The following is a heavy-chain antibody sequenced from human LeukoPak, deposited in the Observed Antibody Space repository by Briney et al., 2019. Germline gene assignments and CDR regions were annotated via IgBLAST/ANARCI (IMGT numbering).Heavy chain of an antibody. CDR1: GFTFSRYW. Sequence: PGGSLRLSCAASGFTFSRYWMAWGRQAPGKGLGWVANIRPDGGEQSYMYSAKGRFTISRDNARNSLYLQLNSLRVDDTAVYYFAREGLTLGAFDIWGQGTMITVSS. V-gene: IGHV3-7*01. D-gene: IGHD4/OR15-4a*01. J-gene: IGHJ3*02. CDR3: AREGLTLGAFDI. CDR2: IRPDGGEQ.